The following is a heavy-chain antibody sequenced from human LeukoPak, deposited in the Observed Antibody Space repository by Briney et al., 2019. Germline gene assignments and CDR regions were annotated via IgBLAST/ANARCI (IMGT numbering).Heavy chain of an antibody. CDR1: GYTFTDYD. CDR2: INPNSGGT. J-gene: IGHJ3*02. Sequence: ASVKVSCKASGYTFTDYDLHWVRQAPGQGLEWMGWINPNSGGTNYAQKFQGRVTMTRDTSISTAYMELSRLRSDDTAVYYCARAGKLMITMVRGALASKKGFDIWGQGTMVTVSS. D-gene: IGHD3-10*01. CDR3: ARAGKLMITMVRGALASKKGFDI. V-gene: IGHV1-2*02.